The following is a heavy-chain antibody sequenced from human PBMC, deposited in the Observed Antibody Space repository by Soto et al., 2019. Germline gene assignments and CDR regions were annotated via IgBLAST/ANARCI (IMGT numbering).Heavy chain of an antibody. CDR2: IYSAGRT. V-gene: IGHV3-53*01. CDR1: VLTVSRAQ. Sequence: WGAQRLSCSFSVLTVSRAQMSWFREAPGKGLQWVSVIYSAGRTYYANAVKGRFTISRDISENKIFLELNGLTVDDTAVYYCARAREPEYSSSIFFDYWGRGTVVTVSS. D-gene: IGHD6-6*01. J-gene: IGHJ4*01. CDR3: ARAREPEYSSSIFFDY.